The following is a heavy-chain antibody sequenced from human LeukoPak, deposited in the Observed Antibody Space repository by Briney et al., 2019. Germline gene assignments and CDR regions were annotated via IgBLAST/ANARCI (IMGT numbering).Heavy chain of an antibody. Sequence: PGGSLRLSCAASGFTFSSYGMSWVRQAPGKGLEWVSVISSSGGSTSYADAVKGRFTISRDNSKNTLYLQMNSLRAEDMAVYYCAKSERGYSYGFRVDYYYMDVWGKGTTVTVSS. D-gene: IGHD5-18*01. CDR1: GFTFSSYG. CDR2: ISSSGGST. V-gene: IGHV3-23*01. J-gene: IGHJ6*03. CDR3: AKSERGYSYGFRVDYYYMDV.